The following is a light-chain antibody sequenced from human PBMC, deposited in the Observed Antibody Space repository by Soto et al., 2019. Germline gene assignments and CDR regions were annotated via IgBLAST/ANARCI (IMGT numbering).Light chain of an antibody. CDR1: SSDVGGYDY. V-gene: IGLV2-11*01. Sequence: QSFLTQPRSVSGSPGQSVTISCTGTSSDVGGYDYVSWYQQHPGKAPKLMIYDVTKRPSGVPDRFSGSRSGNTASLTISGLQAEDDADYYCCSYAGTYTFYVFGTGTKVTVL. J-gene: IGLJ1*01. CDR2: DVT. CDR3: CSYAGTYTFYV.